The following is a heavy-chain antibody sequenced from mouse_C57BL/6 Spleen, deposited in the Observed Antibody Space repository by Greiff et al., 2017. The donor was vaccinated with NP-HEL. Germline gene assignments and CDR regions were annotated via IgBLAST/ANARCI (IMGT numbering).Heavy chain of an antibody. J-gene: IGHJ2*01. CDR1: GYSITSGYY. V-gene: IGHV3-6*01. CDR3: ARVYYGLDY. Sequence: ESGPGLVKPSQSLSLTCSVTGYSITSGYYWNWIRQFPGNKLEWMGYISYDGSNNYNPSLKNRISITRDTSKNQFFLKLNSVTTEDTATYYCARVYYGLDYWGQGTTLTVSS. CDR2: ISYDGSN. D-gene: IGHD1-2*01.